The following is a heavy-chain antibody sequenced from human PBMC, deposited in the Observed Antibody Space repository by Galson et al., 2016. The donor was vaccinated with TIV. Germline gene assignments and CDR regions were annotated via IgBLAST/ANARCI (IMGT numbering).Heavy chain of an antibody. CDR2: IYYTGSA. Sequence: WVRQPPGKGLEWIGYIYYTGSAYYNPSLKSRVTILVDTSHNHFTLRLRSVTAADTAVYYCARPSRYNWNGNIDHWGQGALVTVSS. CDR3: ARPSRYNWNGNIDH. J-gene: IGHJ4*02. V-gene: IGHV4-39*02. D-gene: IGHD1-20*01.